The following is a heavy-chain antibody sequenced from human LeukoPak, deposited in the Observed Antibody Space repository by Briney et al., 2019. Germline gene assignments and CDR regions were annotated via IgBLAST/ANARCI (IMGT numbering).Heavy chain of an antibody. CDR1: GFTFSSYA. Sequence: GGSPRLSCAASGFTFSSYAMSWVRQAPGKGLEWVSAISGSGSSTYYADSVKGRFTISRDNSKNTLYVQMNSLRAEDTAVYYCAKDYSSYYDILTGEPWGQGTLVTVSS. J-gene: IGHJ5*02. CDR2: ISGSGSST. CDR3: AKDYSSYYDILTGEP. V-gene: IGHV3-23*01. D-gene: IGHD3-9*01.